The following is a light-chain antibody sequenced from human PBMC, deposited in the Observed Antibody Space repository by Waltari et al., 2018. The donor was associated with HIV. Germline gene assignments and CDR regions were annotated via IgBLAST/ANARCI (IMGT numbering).Light chain of an antibody. CDR2: GSS. J-gene: IGKJ2*01. CDR1: QGIAND. Sequence: AIQMTQSPSSLSASVGARVTISCRASQGIANDLSWYQHKPGKAPRLLIYGSSTLQSGVSSRFSGGGSDTHFTLTISGLQPEDFATYYCLQDYIFPYTFGQGTTLEI. CDR3: LQDYIFPYT. V-gene: IGKV1-6*01.